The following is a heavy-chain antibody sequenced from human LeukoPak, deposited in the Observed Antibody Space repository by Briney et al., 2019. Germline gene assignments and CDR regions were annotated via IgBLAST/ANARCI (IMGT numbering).Heavy chain of an antibody. D-gene: IGHD1-26*01. CDR1: GYTLTELS. CDR2: FDPEDGET. CDR3: ATYYSGSYFYFQH. Sequence: ASVKDSCKVSGYTLTELSMHWVRQAPGKGLEWMGGFDPEDGETIYAQKFQGRVTMTEDTSTDTAYMELSSLRSEDTAVYYCATYYSGSYFYFQHWGQGTLVTVPS. J-gene: IGHJ1*01. V-gene: IGHV1-24*01.